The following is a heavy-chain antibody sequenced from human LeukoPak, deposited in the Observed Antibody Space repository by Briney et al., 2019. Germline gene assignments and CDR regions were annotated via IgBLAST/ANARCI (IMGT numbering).Heavy chain of an antibody. J-gene: IGHJ4*02. CDR2: ISSSSSYI. CDR3: AKDIGMGAYYFDY. CDR1: GFTFSSYS. D-gene: IGHD5-24*01. Sequence: GGSLRLSCAASGFTFSSYSMNWVRQAPGKGLEWVSSISSSSSYIYYADSVKGRFTISRDNAKNSLYLQMNSLRAEDTALYYCAKDIGMGAYYFDYWGQGTLVTVSS. V-gene: IGHV3-21*04.